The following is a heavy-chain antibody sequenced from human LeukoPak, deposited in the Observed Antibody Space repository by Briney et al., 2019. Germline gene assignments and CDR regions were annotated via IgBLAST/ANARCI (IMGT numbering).Heavy chain of an antibody. V-gene: IGHV1-2*02. J-gene: IGHJ4*01. D-gene: IGHD6-6*01. CDR1: GYTFTDYY. CDR3: GRASWQFVPYFDS. Sequence: ASEKVSCKASGYTFTDYYMHWVRQAPGQGLEWMGWINPNSGGTNFAQKFQGRVAMTRDTSISTAYLELGSLRSDDTAVYFCGRASWQFVPYFDSWGQEPWSPSPQ. CDR2: INPNSGGT.